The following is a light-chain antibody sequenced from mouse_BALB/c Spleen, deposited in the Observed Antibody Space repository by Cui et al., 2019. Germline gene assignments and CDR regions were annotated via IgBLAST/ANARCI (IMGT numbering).Light chain of an antibody. CDR2: AAT. CDR1: ENIYSN. J-gene: IGKJ5*01. Sequence: DTQMTQSPASLSASVGETVTITCRASENIYSNLAWYQQKQGKSPQLLVYAATNLADGVPSRFSGSGSGTQYSLKINSLQSEDFGSYYCQHFWGTPLTFGAGTKLELK. CDR3: QHFWGTPLT. V-gene: IGKV12-46*01.